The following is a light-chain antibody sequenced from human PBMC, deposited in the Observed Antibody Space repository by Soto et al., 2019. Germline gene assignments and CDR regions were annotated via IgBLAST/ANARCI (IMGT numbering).Light chain of an antibody. CDR3: QQYGSSPFT. Sequence: DVQMTQSPPFVSASVGDRVAITCRASQGISTSLVWYQHKPGKAPELLIFGASNLQTGVPSRFSGSGSGTDFTLTISSLEPEDFAVFHCQQYGSSPFTFGPGTKVDFK. CDR2: GAS. CDR1: QGISTS. V-gene: IGKV1-12*01. J-gene: IGKJ3*01.